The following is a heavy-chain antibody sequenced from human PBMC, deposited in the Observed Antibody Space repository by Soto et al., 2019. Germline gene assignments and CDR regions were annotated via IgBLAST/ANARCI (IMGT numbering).Heavy chain of an antibody. Sequence: ASVKVSCKASGYTFTSYAIHWVRQAPGQRLEWMGWINAGNGNTKYSQKFQGRVTITRDTSASTAYMELSSLRSEDTAVYYCASGQLISSSWCDAFDIWGQGTMVTVSS. D-gene: IGHD6-13*01. V-gene: IGHV1-3*01. CDR2: INAGNGNT. CDR1: GYTFTSYA. J-gene: IGHJ3*02. CDR3: ASGQLISSSWCDAFDI.